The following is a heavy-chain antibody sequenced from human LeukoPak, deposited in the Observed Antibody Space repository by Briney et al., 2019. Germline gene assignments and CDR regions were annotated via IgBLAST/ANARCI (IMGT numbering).Heavy chain of an antibody. V-gene: IGHV1-18*01. J-gene: IGHJ5*02. D-gene: IGHD1-26*01. Sequence: ASVKVSCKASGYTFTSYGISWVRQAPGQGLEWMGWISAYNGNTNYAQKFQGRVTITADESTSTAYMELSSLRSEDTAVYYCARVRGEWELPRGGWFDPWGQGTLVTVSS. CDR2: ISAYNGNT. CDR1: GYTFTSYG. CDR3: ARVRGEWELPRGGWFDP.